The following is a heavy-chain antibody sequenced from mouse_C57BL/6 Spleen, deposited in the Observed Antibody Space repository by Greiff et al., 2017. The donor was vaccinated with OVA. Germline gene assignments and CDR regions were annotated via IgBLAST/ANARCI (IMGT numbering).Heavy chain of an antibody. CDR2: IYPGGGYT. V-gene: IGHV1-63*01. CDR3: ARGAYGSLDY. Sequence: VKLQQSGAELVRPGTSVKMSCKASGYTFTNYWIGWAKQRPGHGLEWIGDIYPGGGYTNYNEKFKGKATLTADKSSSTAYMQFSSLTSEDSAIYYCARGAYGSLDYWGQGTTLTVSS. J-gene: IGHJ2*01. D-gene: IGHD1-1*01. CDR1: GYTFTNYW.